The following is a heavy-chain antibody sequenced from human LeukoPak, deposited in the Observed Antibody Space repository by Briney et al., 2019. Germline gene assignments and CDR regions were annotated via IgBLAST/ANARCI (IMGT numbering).Heavy chain of an antibody. D-gene: IGHD6-19*01. CDR2: IYYSGST. J-gene: IGHJ4*02. V-gene: IGHV4-39*07. CDR3: ARDYSSGWHGAIDY. Sequence: SETLSLTCTVSGGSISSSSYYWGWIRQPPGKGLEWIGSIYYSGSTYYNPSLKSRVTISVDTSKNQFSLKLSSVTAADTAVYYCARDYSSGWHGAIDYWGQGTLVTVSS. CDR1: GGSISSSSYY.